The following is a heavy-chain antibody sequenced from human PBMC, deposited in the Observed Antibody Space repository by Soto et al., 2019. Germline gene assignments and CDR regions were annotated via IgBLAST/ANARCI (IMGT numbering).Heavy chain of an antibody. V-gene: IGHV4-59*01. CDR3: ARNQAGTVFGIPTHYYLIDV. J-gene: IGHJ6*03. CDR1: GDSISSYY. D-gene: IGHD3-3*01. Sequence: SETLSLTCNVSGDSISSYYWSWIRQPPGKGLEWIGYTHYTGSSYYNPSLKSRVTMSVDTSKRQISLKLTSVTAADTAVYYCARNQAGTVFGIPTHYYLIDVWGKGTSVTGSS. CDR2: THYTGSS.